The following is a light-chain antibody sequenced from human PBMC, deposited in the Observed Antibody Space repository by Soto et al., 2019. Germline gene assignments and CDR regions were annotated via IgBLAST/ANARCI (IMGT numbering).Light chain of an antibody. CDR1: QAISSW. CDR2: AAS. CDR3: QQADSFPLT. Sequence: DIQMTQSPSSVSASVGDRVTITCQASQAISSWLAWYQQKPGKAPKLLISAASTLQAGVPSRFTGSGSGTDFTLTISSLQTDDFATYYCQQADSFPLTFGGGTKVEIK. V-gene: IGKV1-12*01. J-gene: IGKJ4*01.